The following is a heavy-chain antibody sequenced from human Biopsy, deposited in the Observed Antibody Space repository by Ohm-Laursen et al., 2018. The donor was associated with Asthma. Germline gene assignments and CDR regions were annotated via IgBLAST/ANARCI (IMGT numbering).Heavy chain of an antibody. V-gene: IGHV3-33*08. D-gene: IGHD3-22*01. CDR3: ARGDSSNWSHYYFDY. Sequence: SLRLSCAASGFVFRSHAMHWVRQAPGKGLEWVAVVSYDGGVVHYADSVRGRFTISRDYSKNTLYLQMHSLRAEDTAVYYCARGDSSNWSHYYFDYWGQGTLVTVSS. CDR2: VSYDGGVV. J-gene: IGHJ4*02. CDR1: GFVFRSHA.